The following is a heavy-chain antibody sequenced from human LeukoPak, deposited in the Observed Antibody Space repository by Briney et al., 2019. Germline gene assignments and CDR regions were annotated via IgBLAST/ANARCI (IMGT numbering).Heavy chain of an antibody. CDR1: GFTVSSNY. D-gene: IGHD6-19*01. CDR2: IYSGGST. V-gene: IGHV3-53*01. CDR3: ASHSSGWEYFDY. J-gene: IGHJ4*02. Sequence: GGSLRLPCAASGFTVSSNYMSWVRQAPGKGLEWVSVIYSGGSTYYADSVKGRFTISRDNSKNTLYLQMNSLRAEDTAVYYCASHSSGWEYFDYWGQGTLVTVSS.